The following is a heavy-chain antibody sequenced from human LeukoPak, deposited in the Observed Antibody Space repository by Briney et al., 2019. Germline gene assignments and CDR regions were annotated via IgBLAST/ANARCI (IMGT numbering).Heavy chain of an antibody. Sequence: SETLSLTCTVSGGSISSYYWSWIRQPPGKGLEWIGYIYYSGSTYYNPSLKSRVTISVDTSKNQFSLKLSSVTAADTAVYYCATTTKDYDFWSGYLPYYFDYWGQGTLVTVSS. CDR1: GGSISSYY. CDR2: IYYSGST. CDR3: ATTTKDYDFWSGYLPYYFDY. D-gene: IGHD3-3*01. J-gene: IGHJ4*02. V-gene: IGHV4-59*12.